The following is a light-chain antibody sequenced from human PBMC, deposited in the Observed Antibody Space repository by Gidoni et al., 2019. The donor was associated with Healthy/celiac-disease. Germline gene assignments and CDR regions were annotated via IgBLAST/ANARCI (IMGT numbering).Light chain of an antibody. CDR2: DAS. Sequence: IVLIQSPATLSLSPGERATLFCRARQRVSSYLAWYQQKPGQAPRLLIYDASNRATGIPARFSGSGSGTDFTLTISSLEPEDFAVYYCQQRSNWPSFGPGTKVDI. V-gene: IGKV3-11*01. CDR3: QQRSNWPS. CDR1: QRVSSY. J-gene: IGKJ3*01.